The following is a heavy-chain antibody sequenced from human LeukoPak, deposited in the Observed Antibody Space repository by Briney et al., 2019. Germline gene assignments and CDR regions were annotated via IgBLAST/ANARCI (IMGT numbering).Heavy chain of an antibody. Sequence: GGSLRPSCAASGFTFSLYDMQWVRQAPGKGVEWVAVIYYDGSNKYYSDSVQGRFTISRDNSKNTLYLQLNSLRAKDTSVYYCGRDLRSSSWTEVDYWGQGTLVTVSS. CDR3: GRDLRSSSWTEVDY. V-gene: IGHV3-33*01. CDR2: IYYDGSNK. CDR1: GFTFSLYD. J-gene: IGHJ4*02. D-gene: IGHD6-13*01.